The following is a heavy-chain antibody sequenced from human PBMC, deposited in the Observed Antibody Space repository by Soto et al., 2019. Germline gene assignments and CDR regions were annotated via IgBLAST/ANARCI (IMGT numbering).Heavy chain of an antibody. D-gene: IGHD2-15*01. J-gene: IGHJ5*02. CDR3: YLLVVITTTPAWFDP. CDR2: ISGGGGIT. V-gene: IGHV3-23*01. Sequence: GGSLRLSCAASGVTFSNYDMSWVRQAPGKGLEWVSAISGGGGITYYADSVKGRFTISRDNSKNTRYLKMSSLRAEDTAVYYCYLLVVITTTPAWFDPWGQGTLVTVSS. CDR1: GVTFSNYD.